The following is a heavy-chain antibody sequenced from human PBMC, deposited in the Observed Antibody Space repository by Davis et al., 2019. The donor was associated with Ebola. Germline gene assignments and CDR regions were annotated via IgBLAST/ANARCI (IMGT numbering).Heavy chain of an antibody. V-gene: IGHV3-30*03. J-gene: IGHJ4*02. CDR1: GFTFSSYG. CDR3: ARGGYTSAWDPDY. CDR2: ISYDGSNK. Sequence: GESLKISCAASGFTFSSYGMHWVRQAPGKGLEWVAVISYDGSNKYYADSVKGRFTISRDNSKNTLYLQMNSLRAEDTAVYYCARGGYTSAWDPDYWGQGTLVTVSS. D-gene: IGHD6-19*01.